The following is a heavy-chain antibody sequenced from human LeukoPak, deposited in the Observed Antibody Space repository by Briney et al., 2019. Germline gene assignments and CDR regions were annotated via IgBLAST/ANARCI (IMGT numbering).Heavy chain of an antibody. CDR2: ISSSSSYI. Sequence: GGSLRLSCATSGFTVSSNYMNWVRQAPGKGLEWVSSISSSSSYIYYADSVKGRFTISRDNAKNSLYLQMNSLRAEDTAVYYCAREITMVRGVLYYFDYWGQGTLVTVSS. J-gene: IGHJ4*02. V-gene: IGHV3-21*01. D-gene: IGHD3-10*01. CDR3: AREITMVRGVLYYFDY. CDR1: GFTVSSNY.